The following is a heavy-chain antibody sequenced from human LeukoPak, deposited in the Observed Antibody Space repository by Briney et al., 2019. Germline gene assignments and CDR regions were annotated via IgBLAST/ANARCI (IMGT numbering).Heavy chain of an antibody. Sequence: PGGSLRLSCAASGFTFSSYGMHWVRQAPGKGLDWVAFIRYDGSNKYYADSVKGRFTISGDNSKNTLYLQMNSLRAEDTAVYYCAKDDGYCDSSGLRPFDYWGQGTLVTVSS. D-gene: IGHD3-22*01. CDR1: GFTFSSYG. V-gene: IGHV3-30*02. J-gene: IGHJ4*02. CDR2: IRYDGSNK. CDR3: AKDDGYCDSSGLRPFDY.